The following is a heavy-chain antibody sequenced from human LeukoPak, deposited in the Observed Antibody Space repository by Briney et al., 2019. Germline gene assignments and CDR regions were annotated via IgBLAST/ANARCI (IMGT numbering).Heavy chain of an antibody. CDR1: GFIFSRYG. J-gene: IGHJ4*02. D-gene: IGHD3-10*01. CDR3: AKEKDYYVSGSNSD. V-gene: IGHV3-30*18. CDR2: ISYEGKNK. Sequence: PGRSLRLSCAAFGFIFSRYGMHWVRQAPGKGLEWVAVISYEGKNKYYADSVKGRFTISRDNSKNTLYLEMNSLRPGDTAVYFCAKEKDYYVSGSNSDWGQGTLVTVSS.